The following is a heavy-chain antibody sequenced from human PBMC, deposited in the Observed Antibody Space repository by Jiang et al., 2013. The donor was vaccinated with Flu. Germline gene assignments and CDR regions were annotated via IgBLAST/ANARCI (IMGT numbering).Heavy chain of an antibody. CDR3: ALDGYNSDSPPYYFDY. CDR1: GGTFSSYA. Sequence: GAEVKKPGSSVKVSCKASGGTFSSYAISWVRQAPGQGLEWMGRIIPILGIANYAQKFQGRVTITADKSTSTAYMELSSLRSEDTAVYYCALDGYNSDSPPYYFDYWGQGTLVTVSS. D-gene: IGHD5-24*01. J-gene: IGHJ4*02. CDR2: IIPILGIA. V-gene: IGHV1-69*04.